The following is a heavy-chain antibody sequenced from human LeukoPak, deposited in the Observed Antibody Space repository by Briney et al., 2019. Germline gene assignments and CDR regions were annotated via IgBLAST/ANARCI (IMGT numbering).Heavy chain of an antibody. CDR1: GFTFSSYS. CDR2: ISSSSSTI. V-gene: IGHV3-48*01. J-gene: IGHJ6*02. Sequence: QPGGSLRLSCAASGFTFSSYSMNWVRQAPGKGLEWVSYISSSSSTIYYADSVKGRFTISRDNAKNSLYLQMNSLRAEDTAVYYCARVREYSSSWPYYYYYGMDVWGQGTTVTVSS. CDR3: ARVREYSSSWPYYYYYGMDV. D-gene: IGHD6-13*01.